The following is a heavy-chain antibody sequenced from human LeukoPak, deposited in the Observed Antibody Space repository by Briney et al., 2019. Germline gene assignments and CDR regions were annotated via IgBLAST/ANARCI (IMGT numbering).Heavy chain of an antibody. CDR2: IMPLFGTA. J-gene: IGHJ4*02. CDR1: GGTFNNSA. V-gene: IGHV1-69*05. Sequence: ASVKVSCKTSGGTFNNSAISWVRQAPGQGLEWLGGIMPLFGTAGYAQKFQGRVTITKDESTRTVYLELTSLTSDDTAVYYCARARDILAGYSAFDYWGQGTLVTVSS. CDR3: ARARDILAGYSAFDY. D-gene: IGHD3-9*01.